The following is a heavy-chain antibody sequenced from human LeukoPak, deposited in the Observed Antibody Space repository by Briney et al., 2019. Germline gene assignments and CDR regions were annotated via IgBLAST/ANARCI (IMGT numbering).Heavy chain of an antibody. CDR3: ARDSSSSSSWAFDY. V-gene: IGHV4-61*02. D-gene: IGHD6-13*01. J-gene: IGHJ4*02. CDR2: IYTSGST. CDR1: GGSISYGSYH. Sequence: PSETLSLTCTVSGGSISYGSYHWSWVRQPAGKGLEWIVRIYTSGSTYYNPSLKSRVTISVDTSKNQFSLKLSSVTAADTAVYYCARDSSSSSSWAFDYWGQGTLVTVSS.